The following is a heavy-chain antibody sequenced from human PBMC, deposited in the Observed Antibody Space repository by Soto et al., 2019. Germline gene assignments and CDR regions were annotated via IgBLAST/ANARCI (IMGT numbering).Heavy chain of an antibody. Sequence: XSVKVSCKASGYPFTSYYMHWVRQAPGQGLEWMGIINPSGGSTSYAQKFQGRVTMTRDTSTSTVYMELSSLRSEDTAVYYCARDGVATAFPPALGYCGQGTLVTVSS. CDR1: GYPFTSYY. D-gene: IGHD2-21*02. CDR3: ARDGVATAFPPALGY. V-gene: IGHV1-46*01. J-gene: IGHJ4*02. CDR2: INPSGGST.